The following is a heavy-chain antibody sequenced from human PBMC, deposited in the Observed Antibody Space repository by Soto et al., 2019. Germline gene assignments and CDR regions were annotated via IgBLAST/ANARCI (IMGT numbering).Heavy chain of an antibody. D-gene: IGHD6-13*01. CDR3: ARDSSWGSVGYSFDY. Sequence: QVQLVQSGAEVKKPGSSVKVSCKASGGTFSSYAISWVRQAPGQGLEWMGGIIPIFGTANYAQKFQGRVTITADESTSTAYMELSILRAEDTDVYYCARDSSWGSVGYSFDYWGQGTLVTVSS. J-gene: IGHJ4*02. CDR2: IIPIFGTA. V-gene: IGHV1-69*01. CDR1: GGTFSSYA.